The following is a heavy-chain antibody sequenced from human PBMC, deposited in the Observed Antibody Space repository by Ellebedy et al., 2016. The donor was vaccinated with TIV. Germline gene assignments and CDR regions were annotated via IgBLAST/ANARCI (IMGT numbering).Heavy chain of an antibody. CDR3: ARDRGTTVVTGDWYFDL. J-gene: IGHJ2*01. Sequence: PGGSLRLSCAASGFTFSSYAMHRVRQAPGKGLEWVAVISYDGSNKYYADSVKGRFTISRDNSKNTLYLQMNSLRAEDTAVYYCARDRGTTVVTGDWYFDLWGRGTLVTVSS. V-gene: IGHV3-30-3*01. D-gene: IGHD4-23*01. CDR2: ISYDGSNK. CDR1: GFTFSSYA.